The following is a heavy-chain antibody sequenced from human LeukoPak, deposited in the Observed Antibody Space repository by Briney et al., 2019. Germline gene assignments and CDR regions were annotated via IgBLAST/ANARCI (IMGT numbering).Heavy chain of an antibody. CDR1: GYTFTGYY. D-gene: IGHD6-6*01. J-gene: IGHJ4*02. V-gene: IGHV1-2*02. CDR3: ARGKQLVRAAGDY. CDR2: INPNSGGT. Sequence: GASVEVSCKASGYTFTGYYMHWVRQAPGQGLEWMGWINPNSGGTNYAQKFQGRVTMTRDTSISTAYMELSRLRSDDTAVYYCARGKQLVRAAGDYWGQGTLVTVSS.